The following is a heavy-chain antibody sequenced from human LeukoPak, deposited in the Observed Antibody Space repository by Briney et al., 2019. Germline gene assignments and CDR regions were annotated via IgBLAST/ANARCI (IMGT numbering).Heavy chain of an antibody. V-gene: IGHV4-4*07. Sequence: SETLSLTCTVSGGSISSYYWSWIRQPAGKGLEWIGRIYTSGSTNYNPSLKSLVTMSVDTSKNQFSLKLSSVTAADTAVYYCARDIDWLFLYFDLWGRGTLATVSS. CDR2: IYTSGST. D-gene: IGHD3-9*01. J-gene: IGHJ2*01. CDR1: GGSISSYY. CDR3: ARDIDWLFLYFDL.